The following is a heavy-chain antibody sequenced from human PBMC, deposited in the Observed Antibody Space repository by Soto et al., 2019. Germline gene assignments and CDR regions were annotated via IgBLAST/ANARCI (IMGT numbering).Heavy chain of an antibody. CDR3: ARGGNGDNVGYWYFDL. CDR1: GYTFTTYY. V-gene: IGHV1-46*01. CDR2: INPGGVST. Sequence: QVQLLQSGAEVKKPGASVEVSCTASGYTFTTYYIHWVRHAPGQGLEWMGVINPGGVSTKYAQKFQDRVTMTSDTSTSTVYMDLSSLRSEDTAVYFCARGGNGDNVGYWYFDLWGSGTQVTVSP. J-gene: IGHJ2*01. D-gene: IGHD4-17*01.